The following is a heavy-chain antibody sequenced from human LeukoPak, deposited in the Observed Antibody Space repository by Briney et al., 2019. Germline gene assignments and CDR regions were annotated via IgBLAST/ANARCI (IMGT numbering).Heavy chain of an antibody. CDR1: GDSISNGCCY. D-gene: IGHD3-10*01. Sequence: SETLSLTCTVSGDSISNGCCYWGWIRQPPGKGLEWIGNIYYSGSAYYNPSLRSRVTISADTSKNHFSLKLTSVTAADTAVYYCARDQTYSGSGIYTYFDYWGQGILVTVSS. V-gene: IGHV4-39*02. J-gene: IGHJ4*02. CDR3: ARDQTYSGSGIYTYFDY. CDR2: IYYSGSA.